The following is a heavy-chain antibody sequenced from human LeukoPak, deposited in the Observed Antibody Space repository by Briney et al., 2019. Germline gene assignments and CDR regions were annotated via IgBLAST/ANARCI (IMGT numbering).Heavy chain of an antibody. D-gene: IGHD2-2*02. V-gene: IGHV1-69*02. CDR1: GGTFSSYT. J-gene: IGHJ4*02. Sequence: SVKVSCKASGGTFSSYTISWVRQAPGQGLEWMGRIIPILGIANYAQKFQGRVTITADKSMSTAYMELSSLRSEDTAVYYCARVRYCSSTSCYTFDYWGQGTLVTVSS. CDR3: ARVRYCSSTSCYTFDY. CDR2: IIPILGIA.